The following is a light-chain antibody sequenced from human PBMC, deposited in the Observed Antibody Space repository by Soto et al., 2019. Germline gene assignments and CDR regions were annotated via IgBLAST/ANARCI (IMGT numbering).Light chain of an antibody. J-gene: IGKJ4*01. CDR1: QSLNSD. V-gene: IGKV3-15*01. CDR3: QQYNSWPLT. CDR2: GAS. Sequence: ETVMTQSPATLSMSPGERATLSCRASQSLNSDLAWYQQKPGQAPRLLIYGASTRATGIPGRFSGSGSGTXFTLTIXSLQXEDFAVYYCQQYNSWPLTFGGGTKVDIK.